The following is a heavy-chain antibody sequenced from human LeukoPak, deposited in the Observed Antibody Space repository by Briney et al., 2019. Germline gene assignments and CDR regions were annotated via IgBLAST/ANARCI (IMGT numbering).Heavy chain of an antibody. V-gene: IGHV3-73*01. CDR2: IRSKANSYAT. D-gene: IGHD6-13*01. CDR3: TRHGDSSSWYENY. CDR1: GFTFSGSA. Sequence: PGGPLRLSCAASGFTFSGSAMHWVRQASGKGLEWVGRIRSKANSYATAYAASVKGRFTISRDDSKNAAYLQMNSLKTEDTAVYYCTRHGDSSSWYENYWGQGTLVTVSS. J-gene: IGHJ4*02.